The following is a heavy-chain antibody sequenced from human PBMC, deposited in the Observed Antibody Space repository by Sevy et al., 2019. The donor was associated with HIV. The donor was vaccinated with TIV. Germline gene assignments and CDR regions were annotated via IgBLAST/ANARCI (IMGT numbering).Heavy chain of an antibody. V-gene: IGHV3-66*01. CDR2: IYSGGST. D-gene: IGHD1-26*01. CDR1: GFTVSSNY. J-gene: IGHJ4*02. CDR3: ARNLVGASDS. Sequence: GGSLRLSCAASGFTVSSNYMSWVRQAPGKGLEWVSGIYSGGSTYYADSVKGRFTISRDNFKNTLYLQMNSLRGDDTAVYHCARNLVGASDSWGQGTLVTVSS.